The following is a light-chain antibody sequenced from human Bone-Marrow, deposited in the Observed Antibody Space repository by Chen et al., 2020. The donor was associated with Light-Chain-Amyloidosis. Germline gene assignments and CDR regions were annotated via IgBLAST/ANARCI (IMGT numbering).Light chain of an antibody. Sequence: QSALTQPRSVSGSPGQVITISCTGTSSDVGGYNYVSWYQQPPGKAPKLMIYDVRPRPSGVPDRFSGSKSGNTASLPISGLQAADEADYFCCSYAGSSWVFGGGTKLTVL. V-gene: IGLV2-11*01. CDR1: SSDVGGYNY. J-gene: IGLJ3*02. CDR2: DVR. CDR3: CSYAGSSWV.